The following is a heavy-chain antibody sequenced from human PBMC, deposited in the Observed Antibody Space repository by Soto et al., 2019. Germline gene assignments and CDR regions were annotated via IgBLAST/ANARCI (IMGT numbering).Heavy chain of an antibody. Sequence: QEQLVQSGAEVKKPGSSVKVSCKASGGLFSSYPISWVRQVPGQGLEWMGGIIPVFQTAYYTQRFQGRVTIPGDEPTNTACRGWSSLSLEDTAMYSCAGGGSVYTCSNEFGGQGTLVPLPS. V-gene: IGHV1-69*01. CDR3: AGGGSVYTCSNEF. CDR2: IIPVFQTA. J-gene: IGHJ4*02. CDR1: GGLFSSYP. D-gene: IGHD3-22*01.